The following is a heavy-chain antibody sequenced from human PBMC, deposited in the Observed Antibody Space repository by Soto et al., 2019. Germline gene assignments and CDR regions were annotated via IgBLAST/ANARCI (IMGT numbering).Heavy chain of an antibody. CDR1: GGSISSSSYY. CDR2: IYYSGST. Sequence: QLQLQESGPGLVKPSETLSLTFAVSGGSISSSSYYWGWIRQPPGKGLEWIGSIYYSGSTYYTPSLLSRVAISVDTSKNQFSLKLNSVTAADTAVYYCARRTVNIRTFYSGLKTHCFDYWGQGTLVTVSS. J-gene: IGHJ4*02. CDR3: ARRTVNIRTFYSGLKTHCFDY. V-gene: IGHV4-39*01. D-gene: IGHD6-19*01.